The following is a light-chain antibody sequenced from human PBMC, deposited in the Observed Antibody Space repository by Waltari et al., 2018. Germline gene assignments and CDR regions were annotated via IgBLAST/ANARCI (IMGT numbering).Light chain of an antibody. CDR2: AAS. Sequence: EVVLTQSPGTLSLSPGDRATLSCRASQSIGRYIVWYQQRPGQAPRLLIYAASTRATGIPDRFSGSWFGTDFSLTIDRLEPEDFAVYYCQNHERLPATFGQGTRVEIK. J-gene: IGKJ1*01. V-gene: IGKV3-20*01. CDR1: QSIGRY. CDR3: QNHERLPAT.